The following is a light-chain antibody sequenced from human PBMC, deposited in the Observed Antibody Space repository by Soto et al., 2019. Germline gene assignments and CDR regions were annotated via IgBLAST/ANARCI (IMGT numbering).Light chain of an antibody. CDR1: QNIGSN. CDR2: GAS. CDR3: QQYNNWPPFT. V-gene: IGKV3-15*01. J-gene: IGKJ2*01. Sequence: EVVMTQSPATLSASPGERVILSCRASQNIGSNLAWYQQRPGQAPRLLMYGASTRATETPARFSGSGSATDFTLTIISLQSEEFAGYYCQQYNNWPPFTFGQGTKLEIK.